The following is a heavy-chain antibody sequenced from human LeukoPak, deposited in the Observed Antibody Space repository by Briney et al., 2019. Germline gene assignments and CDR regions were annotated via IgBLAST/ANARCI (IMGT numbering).Heavy chain of an antibody. V-gene: IGHV3-48*03. D-gene: IGHD3-3*01. CDR2: ISKSGNNI. Sequence: GGSLRLSCAGSGFTFSSYEMNWVRQAPGKGLEWVPYISKSGNNIYYGDSVKGRFTISRDDAKNSLYLQMNSLRAEDTAVYYCARSLYYGDDDNYFDYWGQGTLVTVSS. CDR1: GFTFSSYE. J-gene: IGHJ4*02. CDR3: ARSLYYGDDDNYFDY.